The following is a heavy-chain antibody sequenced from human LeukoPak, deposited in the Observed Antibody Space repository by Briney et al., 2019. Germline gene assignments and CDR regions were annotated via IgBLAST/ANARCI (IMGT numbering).Heavy chain of an antibody. CDR1: GGSISSYY. D-gene: IGHD2-21*02. CDR3: ARLGTTSCGGDCYSDAFDI. J-gene: IGHJ3*02. CDR2: IYTSGST. V-gene: IGHV4-4*09. Sequence: SETLSLTCTVSGGSISSYYWSWIRQPPGKGLEWIGYIYTSGSTNYNPSLKSRVTISVDTSKNQFSLKLSSVTAADTAVYYCARLGTTSCGGDCYSDAFDIWGQGTMVTVSS.